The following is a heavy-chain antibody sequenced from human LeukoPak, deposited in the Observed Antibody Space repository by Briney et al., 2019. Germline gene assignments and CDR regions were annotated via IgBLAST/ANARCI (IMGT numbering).Heavy chain of an antibody. J-gene: IGHJ4*02. CDR2: IYYSGST. V-gene: IGHV4-59*01. CDR3: ARDGSGSTPFDY. D-gene: IGHD3-10*01. CDR1: GGSFSGYY. Sequence: PSETLSLTCAVYGGSFSGYYWSWIRQPPGKGLEWIGYIYYSGSTNYNPSLKSRVTISVDTSKNQFSLKLSSVTAADTAVYYCARDGSGSTPFDYWGQGTLVTVSS.